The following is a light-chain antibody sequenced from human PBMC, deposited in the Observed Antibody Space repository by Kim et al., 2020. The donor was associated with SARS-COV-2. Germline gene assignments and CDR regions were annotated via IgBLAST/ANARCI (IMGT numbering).Light chain of an antibody. CDR1: RHIXXGSXX. CDR3: MIWPRNAVL. Sequence: CPLPRHIXXGSXXVXXFQQXPVSXXXYLLYYXSDSXXXQGSGVPIRFSGSKDASANTGILLISGLQXXXEADYYCMIWPRNAVLFGGGTQLTV. CDR2: YXSDSXX. V-gene: IGLV5-37*01. J-gene: IGLJ2*01.